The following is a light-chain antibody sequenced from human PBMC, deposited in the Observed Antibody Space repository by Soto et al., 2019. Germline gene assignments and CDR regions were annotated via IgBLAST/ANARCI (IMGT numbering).Light chain of an antibody. CDR1: QSIISN. J-gene: IGKJ3*01. Sequence: EIVMTQSPATQYKYPGERATLSCRASQSIISNVAWYQQKPGQAPRLLIYGASTRATGVPARFSGSGSGTEFTLTISSLQSEDFAVYYCQLYNNWPPSFGPGTKVDIK. CDR3: QLYNNWPPS. V-gene: IGKV3-15*01. CDR2: GAS.